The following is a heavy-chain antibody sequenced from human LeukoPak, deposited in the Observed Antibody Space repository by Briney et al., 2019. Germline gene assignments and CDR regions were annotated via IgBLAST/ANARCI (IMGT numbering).Heavy chain of an antibody. D-gene: IGHD4-17*01. CDR1: GGSISSYY. CDR2: IYYSGST. CDR3: ARGGHGDYIDY. J-gene: IGHJ4*02. Sequence: PAETLSLTCTVSGGSISSYYWSWIRQPPGKGLEWIGYIYYSGSTNYNPSLKSRVTISVDTSKNQFSLKLSSVTAADTAVYYCARGGHGDYIDYWGQGTLVTLSS. V-gene: IGHV4-59*01.